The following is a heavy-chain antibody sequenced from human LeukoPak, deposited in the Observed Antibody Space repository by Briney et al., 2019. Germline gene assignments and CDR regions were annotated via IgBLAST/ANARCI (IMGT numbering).Heavy chain of an antibody. Sequence: ASVKVSCKASVYTFTSYGISWVRQAPGQGLEWMGCITAYNGNTNYAQKLQGRVTMTTDTSTSTAYMELRSLRSDDTAVYYCARAPVMVRGVIINSRTGYFDYWGQGTLVTVSS. CDR2: ITAYNGNT. J-gene: IGHJ4*02. D-gene: IGHD3-10*01. CDR3: ARAPVMVRGVIINSRTGYFDY. CDR1: VYTFTSYG. V-gene: IGHV1-18*01.